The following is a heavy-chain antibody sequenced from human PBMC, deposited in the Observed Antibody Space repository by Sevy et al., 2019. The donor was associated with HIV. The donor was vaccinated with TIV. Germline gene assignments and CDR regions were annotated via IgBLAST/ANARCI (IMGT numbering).Heavy chain of an antibody. V-gene: IGHV3-48*02. J-gene: IGHJ4*02. D-gene: IGHD3-10*01. CDR2: ISSSSSTI. CDR1: GFTFSTYS. CDR3: ARTTYYYGSGSYKYFDY. Sequence: GGSLRLSCAASGFTFSTYSMNWVRHAPGKGLEWVSYISSSSSTIYYADSVKGRFTISRDNAKNSLYLQMNSLRDEDTAVYYCARTTYYYGSGSYKYFDYWGQGTLVTVSS.